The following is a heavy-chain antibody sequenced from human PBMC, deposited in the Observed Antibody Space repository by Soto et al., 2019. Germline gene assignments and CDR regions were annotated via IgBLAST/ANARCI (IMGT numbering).Heavy chain of an antibody. CDR1: GYTFTSYY. V-gene: IGHV1-46*03. CDR2: INPSGGST. Sequence: KGRGASVKVSCKASGYTFTSYYMHWVRQAPGQGLEWMGIINPSGGSTSYAQKFQGRVTMTRDTSTSTVYMELSSLRSEDTAVYYCARDAPQPYYDSSGYQVDAFDIWGQGTMVTVSS. CDR3: ARDAPQPYYDSSGYQVDAFDI. D-gene: IGHD3-22*01. J-gene: IGHJ3*02.